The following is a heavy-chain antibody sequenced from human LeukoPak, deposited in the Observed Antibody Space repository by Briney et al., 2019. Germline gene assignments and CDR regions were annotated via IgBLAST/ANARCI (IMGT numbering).Heavy chain of an antibody. CDR1: GYTFTSHA. CDR3: ARSIIIVPNTSYYYYYMDV. D-gene: IGHD2/OR15-2a*01. J-gene: IGHJ6*02. Sequence: ASVKVSCKASGYTFTSHALHWVRQAPGESLEWMAWINGATGQTQYSQKFQARVTPTRDTSANTAYMELSSLRSEDTALYYCARSIIIVPNTSYYYYYMDVWGQGTTVTVSS. V-gene: IGHV1-3*01. CDR2: INGATGQT.